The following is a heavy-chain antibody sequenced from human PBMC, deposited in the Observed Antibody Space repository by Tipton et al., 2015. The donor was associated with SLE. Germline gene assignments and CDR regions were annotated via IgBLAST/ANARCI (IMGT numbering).Heavy chain of an antibody. Sequence: TLSLTCTVSGGSISSSSYYWGWIRQPPGKGLEWIGSIYYSGSTYYNPSLKSRVTISVDTSKNQFSLKLSSATAADTAVYYCARRTGATAGFDYWGQGTLVTVSS. V-gene: IGHV4-39*01. D-gene: IGHD1-26*01. J-gene: IGHJ4*02. CDR3: ARRTGATAGFDY. CDR1: GGSISSSSYY. CDR2: IYYSGST.